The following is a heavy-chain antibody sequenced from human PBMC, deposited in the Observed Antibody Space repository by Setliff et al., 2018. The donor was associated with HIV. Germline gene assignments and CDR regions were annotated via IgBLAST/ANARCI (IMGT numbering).Heavy chain of an antibody. CDR3: ARLSGVMVPNY. CDR2: IHHSGTA. CDR1: GGSITRTPYY. J-gene: IGHJ4*02. D-gene: IGHD3-10*01. Sequence: SETLSLTCTVSGGSITRTPYYWGWIRQPPGKGLEWIGSIHHSGTAYDNPSLKSRVTISVDTSKNQILLRLSSVTAADTAVYYCARLSGVMVPNYWGQGTLVTVSS. V-gene: IGHV4-39*01.